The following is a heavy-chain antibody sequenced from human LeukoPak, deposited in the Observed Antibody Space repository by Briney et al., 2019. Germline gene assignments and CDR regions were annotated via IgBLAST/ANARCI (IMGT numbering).Heavy chain of an antibody. CDR3: AKVIAAAGPDY. CDR1: GFTFSSYW. Sequence: GGSLRLSCAASGFTFSSYWMHWVRQAPGKGLEWVAVISYDGSNKYYADSVKGRFTISRDNSKNTLYLQMNSLRAEDTAVYYCAKVIAAAGPDYWGQGTLVTVSS. CDR2: ISYDGSNK. J-gene: IGHJ4*02. D-gene: IGHD6-13*01. V-gene: IGHV3-30*18.